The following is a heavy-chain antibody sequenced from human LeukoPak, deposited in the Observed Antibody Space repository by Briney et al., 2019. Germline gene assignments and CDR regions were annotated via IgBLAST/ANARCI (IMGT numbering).Heavy chain of an antibody. Sequence: SETLSLTCAVYGGSFSGYYWSWIRQPPGKGLEWIGEINHSGSTNYNPSLKSRVTISVDTSKNQFSLKLSSVTAADTAVYYCARMYYDFWSGFDYWGQGTLVTVSS. CDR2: INHSGST. V-gene: IGHV4-34*01. CDR1: GGSFSGYY. CDR3: ARMYYDFWSGFDY. J-gene: IGHJ4*02. D-gene: IGHD3-3*01.